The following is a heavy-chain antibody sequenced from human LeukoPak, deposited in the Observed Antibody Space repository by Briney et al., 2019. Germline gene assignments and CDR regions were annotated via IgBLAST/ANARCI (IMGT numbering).Heavy chain of an antibody. CDR1: GGSISSGGYY. J-gene: IGHJ4*02. D-gene: IGHD1-1*01. CDR3: ARSRGTPGTSHFDY. V-gene: IGHV4-30-2*01. Sequence: SSETLSLTCTVSGGSISSGGYYWSWIRQPPGKGLEWIGYIYHSGSTYYNPSLKSRVTISVDTSKNQFSLKLSSVTAADTAVYYCARSRGTPGTSHFDYWGQGTLVTVSS. CDR2: IYHSGST.